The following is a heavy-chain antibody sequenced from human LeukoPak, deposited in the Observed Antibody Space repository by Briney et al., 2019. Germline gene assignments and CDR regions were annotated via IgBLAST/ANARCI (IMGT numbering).Heavy chain of an antibody. J-gene: IGHJ5*02. Sequence: SETLSLTCTVSGGSISSYYWSWIRQPPGKGLEWIGSIYHSGSTYYNPSLKSRVTISVDTSKNQFSLKLSSVTAADTAVYYCAREARDFWSGNWFDPWGQGTLVTVSS. CDR3: AREARDFWSGNWFDP. D-gene: IGHD3-3*01. V-gene: IGHV4-38-2*02. CDR1: GGSISSYY. CDR2: IYHSGST.